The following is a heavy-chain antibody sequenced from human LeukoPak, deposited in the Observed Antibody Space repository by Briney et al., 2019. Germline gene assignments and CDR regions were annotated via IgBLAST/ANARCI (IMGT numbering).Heavy chain of an antibody. J-gene: IGHJ4*02. D-gene: IGHD3-10*01. CDR1: GFTFSSYW. CDR3: TKDFSGSYEN. CDR2: IKEDGSEE. V-gene: IGHV3-7*03. Sequence: PGGSLRLSCAASGFTFSSYWMSWVRQAPGKGLEWVANIKEDGSEEYFVDSVKGRFTISRDNSKNSLYLHMNRLKTEDSALYFCTKDFSGSYENWGQGTLVTVSS.